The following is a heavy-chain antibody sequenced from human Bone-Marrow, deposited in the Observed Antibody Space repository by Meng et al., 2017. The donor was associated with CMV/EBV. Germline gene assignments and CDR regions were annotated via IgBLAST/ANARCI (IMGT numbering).Heavy chain of an antibody. D-gene: IGHD2-2*02. Sequence: GGSLRLSCAASGFSISDSAVHWVRQAPGKGLEWVGRIKTRPSNYATAYGGSARGRFTISRDDSKNTAFLQMNSLQAEDTALYYCTRSSDFDCAVSCDNWFDPCGQGTLVTASS. J-gene: IGHJ5*02. CDR1: GFSISDSA. CDR3: TRSSDFDCAVSCDNWFDP. CDR2: IKTRPSNYAT. V-gene: IGHV3-73*01.